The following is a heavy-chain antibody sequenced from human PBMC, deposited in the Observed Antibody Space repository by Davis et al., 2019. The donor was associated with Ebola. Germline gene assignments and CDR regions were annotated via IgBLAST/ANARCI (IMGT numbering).Heavy chain of an antibody. CDR2: INPNSGGT. CDR3: AREVKSGKSLFDY. Sequence: ASVKVSCKASGYTFTGYYMHWGRQAPGQGLEWMGWINPNSGGTNYAQKFQGRVTMTRDTSISTAYMELSRLRSDDTAVYYCAREVKSGKSLFDYWGQGTLVTVSS. J-gene: IGHJ4*02. CDR1: GYTFTGYY. D-gene: IGHD1-26*01. V-gene: IGHV1-2*02.